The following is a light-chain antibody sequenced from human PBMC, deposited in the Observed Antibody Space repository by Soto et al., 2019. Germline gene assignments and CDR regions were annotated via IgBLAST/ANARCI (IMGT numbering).Light chain of an antibody. Sequence: AIQLTQSPSSLSASVGDGVSITCRASQGIRNDLGWYQHKPGKAPKLLIHGASSLQSGVPSRFSGSASGTEFTLTISSLLPEDLASYYCLQDHSYPWTFGQGTKVEI. CDR3: LQDHSYPWT. CDR2: GAS. CDR1: QGIRND. J-gene: IGKJ1*01. V-gene: IGKV1-6*01.